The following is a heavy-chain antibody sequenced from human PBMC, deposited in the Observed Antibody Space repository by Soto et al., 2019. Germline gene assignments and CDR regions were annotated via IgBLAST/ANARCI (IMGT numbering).Heavy chain of an antibody. D-gene: IGHD1-1*01. CDR3: AKDKPGTTSFDY. V-gene: IGHV3-23*01. J-gene: IGHJ4*02. Sequence: EVQLLESGGGLVQPGGSLRLSCVASGFTIRRNAMYWVRQAPGKGLEWVSGISDRGDTTHYAESVKGRFTISRDTSKNTLYLQLNTVSADDTAVYYCAKDKPGTTSFDYWGQGTLVTVSS. CDR1: GFTIRRNA. CDR2: ISDRGDTT.